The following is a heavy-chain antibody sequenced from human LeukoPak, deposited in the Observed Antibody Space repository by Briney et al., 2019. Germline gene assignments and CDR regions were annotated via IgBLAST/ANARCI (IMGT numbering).Heavy chain of an antibody. J-gene: IGHJ4*02. V-gene: IGHV1-24*01. CDR2: FAPEDGET. D-gene: IGHD1-1*01. Sequence: ASVKVSCKVFGHTLTELSMHWVRQAPGKGLESMGGFAPEDGETIYAQQFQGRLTMTEDPSTDTAYMELSRLTSEDTAVYYCTTGRRYQLYDYWGQGTLVTVSS. CDR1: GHTLTELS. CDR3: TTGRRYQLYDY.